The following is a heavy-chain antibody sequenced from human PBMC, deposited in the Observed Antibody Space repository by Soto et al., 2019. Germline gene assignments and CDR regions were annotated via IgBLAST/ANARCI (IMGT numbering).Heavy chain of an antibody. CDR1: GFTFSSYA. CDR2: ISGSGGST. D-gene: IGHD3-22*01. J-gene: IGHJ4*02. CDR3: AKDTRYDSSGYADY. Sequence: EVQLLESGGGLVQPGGSLRLSCAASGFTFSSYAMSWVRQAPGKGLEWVSAISGSGGSTYYADSVKGRFTISRDNSKNTLYRQMNSLRAEDTAVYYCAKDTRYDSSGYADYWGQGTLVTVSS. V-gene: IGHV3-23*01.